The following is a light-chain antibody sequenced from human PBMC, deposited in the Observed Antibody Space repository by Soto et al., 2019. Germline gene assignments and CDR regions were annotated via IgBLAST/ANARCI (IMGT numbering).Light chain of an antibody. V-gene: IGKV2-28*01. CDR1: QSLLHSNGYNY. CDR2: LGS. CDR3: MQAFQTPRT. J-gene: IGKJ1*01. Sequence: DIVMTQSPLSLPVTPGEPASISCRSSQSLLHSNGYNYLDWYLQKPGQSPQLLIYLGSTRASGVPDRLSGSGSVTDFTLKISSVEAEDVGVYYCMQAFQTPRTFGQGTKVEIK.